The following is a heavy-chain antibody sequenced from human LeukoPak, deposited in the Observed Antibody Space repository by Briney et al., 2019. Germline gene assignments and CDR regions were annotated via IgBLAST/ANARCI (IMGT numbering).Heavy chain of an antibody. V-gene: IGHV3-7*01. CDR3: ARDRALYDSRRGYYYTEDDY. J-gene: IGHJ4*02. CDR1: GFTFSTHW. Sequence: SGGSLRLSCATSGFTFSTHWMSWVRQAPGKGLEWVANINQDGSERYSVDSVKGRFTISRDNARSSLYLQMNSLRADDTAVYYCARDRALYDSRRGYYYTEDDYWGQGTLVTVSS. CDR2: INQDGSER. D-gene: IGHD3-22*01.